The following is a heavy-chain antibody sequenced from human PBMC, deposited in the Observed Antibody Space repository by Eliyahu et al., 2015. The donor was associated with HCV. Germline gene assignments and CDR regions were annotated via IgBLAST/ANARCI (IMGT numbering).Heavy chain of an antibody. Sequence: QVQLQESGPGLVKPSETLSLTCIVSGGSIXPYSWSWIRQPPGKGLEWIVFIXYXGGTNHNPSLKSRVTISVDTSKNQFSLNLTSVTAADTAVYYCASGGGGIAVAGTGGWFDPWGQGTLVTVSS. CDR3: ASGGGGIAVAGTGGWFDP. CDR1: GGSIXPYS. V-gene: IGHV4-59*01. J-gene: IGHJ5*02. D-gene: IGHD6-19*01. CDR2: IXYXGGT.